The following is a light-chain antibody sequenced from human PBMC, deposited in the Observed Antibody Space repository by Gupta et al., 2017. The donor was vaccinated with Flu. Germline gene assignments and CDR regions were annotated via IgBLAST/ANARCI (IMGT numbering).Light chain of an antibody. CDR2: GAS. J-gene: IGKJ4*01. V-gene: IGKV3-15*01. CDR3: KQHANTPLT. CDR1: KNVGTF. Sequence: EIVMTQSPATLPVSPGERVNLYCRASKNVGTFLVWYQQKPGQAPRLLIYGASTRATGVPARFSGSGSGTDFTLNISRVQSEDVAVYNCKQHANTPLTFGGGTKVEIK.